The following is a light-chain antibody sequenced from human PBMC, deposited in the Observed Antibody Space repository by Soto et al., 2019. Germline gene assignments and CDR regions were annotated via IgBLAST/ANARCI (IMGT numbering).Light chain of an antibody. Sequence: EIVITQSPATLSVSPGQRATLSCRASQSISTYLAWYQVKPGQAPRLLIYDASSRATGVPARFSGSGSGTDFSLTISSLEPEDVAVYYCQQRSQWPPMTFGQGTRLEIK. CDR3: QQRSQWPPMT. V-gene: IGKV3-11*01. CDR2: DAS. J-gene: IGKJ5*01. CDR1: QSISTY.